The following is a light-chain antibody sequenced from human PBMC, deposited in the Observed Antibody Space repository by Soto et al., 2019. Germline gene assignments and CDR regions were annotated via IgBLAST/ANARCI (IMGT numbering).Light chain of an antibody. CDR1: SGHSNYA. CDR2: LNSDGSH. V-gene: IGLV4-69*01. J-gene: IGLJ3*02. Sequence: QLVLTQSPSASASLGASVKLTCTLSSGHSNYAIAWHQQQPEKGPRYLMNLNSDGSHTKGDGIPDRFSGSSSGAERYLTISSLHSEDEADYYCQTWATGIRVFGGGTKLTVL. CDR3: QTWATGIRV.